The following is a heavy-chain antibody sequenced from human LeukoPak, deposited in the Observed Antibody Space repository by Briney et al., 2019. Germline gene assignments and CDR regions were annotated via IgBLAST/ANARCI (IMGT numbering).Heavy chain of an antibody. CDR2: INSNGVST. CDR1: GFTFISYA. CDR3: VKDLQTAGITVD. V-gene: IGHV3-64D*06. Sequence: GSLRLSCSAAGFTFISYAMYWVRQAPGKGLEYVSVINSNGVSTYYVDSVKGRFTISRDNSKNTLYLQMSSLRAEDTAVYYCVKDLQTAGITVDWGQGTLVTVSS. D-gene: IGHD3-10*01. J-gene: IGHJ4*02.